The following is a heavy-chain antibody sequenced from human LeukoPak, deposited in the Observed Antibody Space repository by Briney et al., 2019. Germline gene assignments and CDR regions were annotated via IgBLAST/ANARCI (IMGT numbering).Heavy chain of an antibody. D-gene: IGHD6-13*01. J-gene: IGHJ4*02. CDR1: GGSISSSSYY. V-gene: IGHV4-39*01. Sequence: SETLSLTCTVSGGSISSSSYYWGWIRQPPGKGLEWIGSIYYSGSTYYNPSLKSRVTISVDTSKNQFSLKLSSVAAADTAVYYCARFDSSSWLSIDYWGQGTLVTVSS. CDR2: IYYSGST. CDR3: ARFDSSSWLSIDY.